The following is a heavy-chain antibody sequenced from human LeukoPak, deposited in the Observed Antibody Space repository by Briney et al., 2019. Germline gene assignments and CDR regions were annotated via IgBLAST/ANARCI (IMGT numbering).Heavy chain of an antibody. CDR3: ARARPQLLWFGELYRLNYFDY. Sequence: ASVKVSCKASGYTFTSYYMHWVRQAPGQGLEWMGITNPSGGSTSYAQKFQGRVTMTRDTSTSTVYMELSSLRSEDTAVYYCARARPQLLWFGELYRLNYFDYWGQGTLVTVSS. CDR2: TNPSGGST. J-gene: IGHJ4*02. CDR1: GYTFTSYY. D-gene: IGHD3-10*01. V-gene: IGHV1-46*03.